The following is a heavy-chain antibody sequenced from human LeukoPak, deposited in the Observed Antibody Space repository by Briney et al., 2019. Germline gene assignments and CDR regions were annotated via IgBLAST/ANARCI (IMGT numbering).Heavy chain of an antibody. CDR3: ARVRKDGLYGMDV. Sequence: GSLRLPCAASGFTFSSYEMNWVRQAPGKGLEWVSYISSSGSTIYYADSVKGRFTISRDNAKNSLYLQMNSLRAEDTAVYYCARVRKDGLYGMDVWGQGTTVTVSS. CDR1: GFTFSSYE. J-gene: IGHJ6*02. CDR2: ISSSGSTI. V-gene: IGHV3-48*03.